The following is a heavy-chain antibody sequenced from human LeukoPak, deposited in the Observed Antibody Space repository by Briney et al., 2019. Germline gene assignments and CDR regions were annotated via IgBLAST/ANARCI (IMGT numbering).Heavy chain of an antibody. CDR2: INPNSGGT. CDR1: GYTFTGYY. J-gene: IGHJ4*02. V-gene: IGHV1-2*02. CDR3: ARGGDIASRPFDC. D-gene: IGHD6-6*01. Sequence: ASVEVSCKASGYTFTGYYMHWVRQAPGQGLEWMGWINPNSGGTNYAQKFQGRVTMTRDTSISTAYMEVSSLRSDDTAVYYCARGGDIASRPFDCWGQGTLVTVSS.